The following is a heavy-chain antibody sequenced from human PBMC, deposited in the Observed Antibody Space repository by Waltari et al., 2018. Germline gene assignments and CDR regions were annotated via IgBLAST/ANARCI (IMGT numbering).Heavy chain of an antibody. J-gene: IGHJ3*02. Sequence: EVQLVESGGGLVKPGGSLRLSCAASGFPFSNAWMSWVRPAPGTGLAWVGRIKSKTDGGTTDYAAPVKGRFTISRDDSKNTLYLQMNSLKTEDTAVYYCTTAREIAGYSSGWGGDAFDIWGQGTMVTVSS. V-gene: IGHV3-15*01. CDR2: IKSKTDGGTT. D-gene: IGHD6-19*01. CDR1: GFPFSNAW. CDR3: TTAREIAGYSSGWGGDAFDI.